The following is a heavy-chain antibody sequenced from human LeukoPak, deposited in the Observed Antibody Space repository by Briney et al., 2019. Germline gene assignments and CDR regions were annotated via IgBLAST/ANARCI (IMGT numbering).Heavy chain of an antibody. V-gene: IGHV1-69*13. CDR2: ITPIFGTP. CDR1: GDTFSSYD. CDR3: ARGWLAETTVVTPYNY. J-gene: IGHJ4*02. Sequence: GASVKVSCTASGDTFSSYDISWVRQAPGQGLERMGGITPIFGTPNYAQKFQGGVTITADESTSTAYMELSSLRSEDTAVYYCARGWLAETTVVTPYNYWGQGTLVTVSS. D-gene: IGHD4-23*01.